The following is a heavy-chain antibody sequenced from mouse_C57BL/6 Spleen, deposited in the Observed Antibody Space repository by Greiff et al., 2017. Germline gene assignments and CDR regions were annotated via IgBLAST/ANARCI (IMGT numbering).Heavy chain of an antibody. CDR3: AIIYCDYDAHYFDY. D-gene: IGHD2-4*01. V-gene: IGHV1-26*01. CDR1: GYTFTDYY. Sequence: VQLQQSGPELVKPGASVKISCKASGYTFTDYYMNWVKQSHGKSLEWIGDINPNNGGTSYNQKFKGKATLTVAKSSSTAYMELRSLTSEDSAVYYCAIIYCDYDAHYFDYWGQGTTLTVSS. CDR2: INPNNGGT. J-gene: IGHJ2*01.